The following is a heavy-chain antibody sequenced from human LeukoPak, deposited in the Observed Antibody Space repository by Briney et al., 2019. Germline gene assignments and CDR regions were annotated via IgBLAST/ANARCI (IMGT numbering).Heavy chain of an antibody. Sequence: PAETLSLTCTVSGGSISSYYGSWIRQPPGKGREGIGYIYYSGSTNYNPSLKRRVTISVDTSKNQSSPKLSYVTSADTGWEYCAVGGAAAARAYFDYWGQGTLVTVSS. V-gene: IGHV4-59*08. CDR3: AVGGAAAARAYFDY. D-gene: IGHD6-13*01. CDR1: GGSISSYY. CDR2: IYYSGST. J-gene: IGHJ4*02.